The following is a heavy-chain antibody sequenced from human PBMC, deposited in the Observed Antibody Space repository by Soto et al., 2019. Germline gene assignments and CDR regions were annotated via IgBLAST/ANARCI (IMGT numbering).Heavy chain of an antibody. D-gene: IGHD3-10*01. V-gene: IGHV3-48*02. CDR2: ISSSSSTI. CDR1: GFTFSSYS. Sequence: GGSLRLSCAASGFTFSSYSMNWVRQAPGKGLEWVSYISSSSSTIYYADSVKGRFTISRDNAKNSLYLQMNSLRDEDTAVYYXXXXXXXWFGELLPPSYYYYGMDVWGQGTTVTVSS. CDR3: XXXXXXWFGELLPPSYYYYGMDV. J-gene: IGHJ6*02.